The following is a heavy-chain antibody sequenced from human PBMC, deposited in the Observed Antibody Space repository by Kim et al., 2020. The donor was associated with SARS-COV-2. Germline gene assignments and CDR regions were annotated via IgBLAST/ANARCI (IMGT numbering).Heavy chain of an antibody. V-gene: IGHV3-21*01. J-gene: IGHJ6*01. CDR2: ISGRSSHI. CDR3: AGCSGGSGHHFGMGV. D-gene: IGHD2-15*01. CDR1: GFTFSSYS. Sequence: GGSLRLSCAASGFTFSSYSMHWVRQAPGKGLEWVSSISGRSSHIYYADSVKGRSTISRDNAKNSLYLQINNLRVDDTAVYYCAGCSGGSGHHFGMGVWGQGTTVTVSS.